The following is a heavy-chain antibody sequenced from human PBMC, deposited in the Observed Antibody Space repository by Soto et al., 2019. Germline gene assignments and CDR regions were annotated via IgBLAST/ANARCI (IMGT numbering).Heavy chain of an antibody. CDR1: GGSISSGDCY. V-gene: IGHV4-30-4*01. J-gene: IGHJ3*02. CDR3: ARETYYYDSSEARAFDI. CDR2: IYYSGST. Sequence: QVQLQESGPGLVKPSQTLSLTCTVSGGSISSGDCYWSWIRQPPGKGLEWIGYIYYSGSTYYNPSLKSRVTISVDTSKNQFSLKLSSVTAADTAVYYCARETYYYDSSEARAFDIWGQGTMVTVSS. D-gene: IGHD3-22*01.